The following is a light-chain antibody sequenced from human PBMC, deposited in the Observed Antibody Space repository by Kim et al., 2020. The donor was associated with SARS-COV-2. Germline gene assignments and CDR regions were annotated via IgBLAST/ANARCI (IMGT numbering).Light chain of an antibody. CDR1: GSNIGADYD. J-gene: IGLJ1*01. V-gene: IGLV1-40*01. Sequence: QRVTISCTGGGSNIGADYDVYWYQQLPGTAPKLLIYGKNNRPSGVPDRFAGSKSGTSASLAITGLQAEDEADYFCQSYDNSLSGYVFGTATKVTVL. CDR3: QSYDNSLSGYV. CDR2: GKN.